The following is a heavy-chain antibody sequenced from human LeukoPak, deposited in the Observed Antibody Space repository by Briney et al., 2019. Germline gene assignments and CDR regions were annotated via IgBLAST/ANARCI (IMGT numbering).Heavy chain of an antibody. CDR1: GVSTSSSNSY. Sequence: SETLSLTCTVSGVSTSSSNSYWGWIRQPPGKGLEWIGSIYYSGNTYYNASLKSQVSISIDTSKNRFSLKLTSVTAADTAVYYCARGLEAVAGSSYYYYYYMDVWGKGTTVTISS. CDR2: IYYSGNT. V-gene: IGHV4-39*01. J-gene: IGHJ6*03. D-gene: IGHD6-19*01. CDR3: ARGLEAVAGSSYYYYYYMDV.